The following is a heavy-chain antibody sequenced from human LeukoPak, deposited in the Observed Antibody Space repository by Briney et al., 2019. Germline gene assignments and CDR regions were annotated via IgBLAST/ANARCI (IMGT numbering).Heavy chain of an antibody. CDR1: GDSISTYGLY. CDR2: VYHTGTT. Sequence: PSETLSLTCSVSGDSISTYGLYWGWLRQPPGKGLEWIASVYHTGTTYHNPSLKSRVTLAVDTSKNQFSLKLSSVTAADTAVYYCVRVVVAATALYYYYYGMDVWGQGTTVTVSS. CDR3: VRVVVAATALYYYYYGMDV. D-gene: IGHD2-15*01. V-gene: IGHV4-39*01. J-gene: IGHJ6*02.